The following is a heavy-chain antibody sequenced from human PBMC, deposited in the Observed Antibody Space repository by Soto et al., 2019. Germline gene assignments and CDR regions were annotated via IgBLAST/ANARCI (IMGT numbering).Heavy chain of an antibody. CDR2: ISYDGSNK. D-gene: IGHD4-17*01. CDR1: GFTFSSYG. J-gene: IGHJ4*02. Sequence: QVQLVESGGGVVQPGRSLRLSCAASGFTFSSYGMHWVRQAPGKGLEWVAVISYDGSNKYYADSVKGRFTISRDNSKNTLYLQMNSLRAEDTAVYYCAKDFRLATTDEYMDYWGQGTLVTVSS. CDR3: AKDFRLATTDEYMDY. V-gene: IGHV3-30*18.